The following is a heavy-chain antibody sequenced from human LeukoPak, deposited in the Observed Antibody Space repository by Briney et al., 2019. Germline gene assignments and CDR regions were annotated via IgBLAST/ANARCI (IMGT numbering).Heavy chain of an antibody. Sequence: GGSLRLSCAASEFTFSSYGMSWVRQAPGRGLEWVSSISGSGGSTQYADSVQGRFAISRDNSKNVLYLQMNSLRAEDTAVYFCARDPNGDYIGTFDMWGRGTMVSVSS. J-gene: IGHJ3*02. CDR1: EFTFSSYG. CDR3: ARDPNGDYIGTFDM. V-gene: IGHV3-23*01. D-gene: IGHD4-17*01. CDR2: ISGSGGST.